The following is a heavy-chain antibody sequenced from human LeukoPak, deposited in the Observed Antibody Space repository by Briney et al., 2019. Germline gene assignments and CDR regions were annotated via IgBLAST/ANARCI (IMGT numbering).Heavy chain of an antibody. Sequence: GGSLRLSCAASGFTFSDYYMSWIRQAPGKVPEWVSYISSSSSYTNYADSVKGRFTISRDNAKNSLYLQMNSLRAEDTAVYYCARDRPYYGSVDDAFDIWGQGTMVTVSS. J-gene: IGHJ3*02. CDR1: GFTFSDYY. D-gene: IGHD3-10*01. CDR2: ISSSSSYT. V-gene: IGHV3-11*06. CDR3: ARDRPYYGSVDDAFDI.